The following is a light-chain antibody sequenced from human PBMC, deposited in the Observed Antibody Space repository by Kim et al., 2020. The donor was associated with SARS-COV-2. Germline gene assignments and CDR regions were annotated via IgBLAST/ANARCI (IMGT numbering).Light chain of an antibody. J-gene: IGLJ2*01. CDR3: QAWDSSTSVL. V-gene: IGLV3-1*01. Sequence: SYELTQPPSVSVSPGQTASITCSADKLGDRYACWYQHKPGQSPLLVIYQDSRRPSGIPERFSASNSGNTATLTISGTQAMDEADYYCQAWDSSTSVLFGG. CDR2: QDS. CDR1: KLGDRY.